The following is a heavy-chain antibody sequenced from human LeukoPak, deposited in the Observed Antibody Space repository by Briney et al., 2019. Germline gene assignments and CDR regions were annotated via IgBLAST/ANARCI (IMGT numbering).Heavy chain of an antibody. Sequence: ASVKVSCKTSGYTFTSYGISWVRQAPGQGLEWMGWISGYNSNPKYAQKFQGRVTMTTDTSTSTAYMELGGLTSDDTAVYYCARVRYQPLEYFDYWGQGTLVTVSS. J-gene: IGHJ4*02. V-gene: IGHV1-18*01. D-gene: IGHD2-2*01. CDR3: ARVRYQPLEYFDY. CDR1: GYTFTSYG. CDR2: ISGYNSNP.